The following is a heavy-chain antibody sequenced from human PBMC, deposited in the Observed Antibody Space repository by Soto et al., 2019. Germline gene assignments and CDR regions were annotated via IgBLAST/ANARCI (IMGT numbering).Heavy chain of an antibody. Sequence: QVQLVESGGGVVQPGRSLRLSCAASGFTFSSYGMHWVRQAPGKGLEWVAVISYDGSNKYYADSVKGRFTISRDNSKNTLYLQMNSLRAEDTAVYYCAQEIGLIVVVPAAMNYYYYGMDVW. J-gene: IGHJ6*01. D-gene: IGHD2-2*01. CDR2: ISYDGSNK. CDR1: GFTFSSYG. CDR3: AQEIGLIVVVPAAMNYYYYGMDV. V-gene: IGHV3-30*18.